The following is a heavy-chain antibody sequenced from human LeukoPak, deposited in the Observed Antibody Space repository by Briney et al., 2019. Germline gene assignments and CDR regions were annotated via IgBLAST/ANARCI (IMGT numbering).Heavy chain of an antibody. D-gene: IGHD3-10*01. V-gene: IGHV3-43*02. CDR1: GFTFDDYA. J-gene: IGHJ4*02. CDR3: AKDMWRVGELDYDY. CDR2: ISGGGGDT. Sequence: GGSLRLSCAASGFTFDDYAMHWVRQVPGKGLEWVSLISGGGGDTYYADSVKGRFTISRDNSKDSLYLQMNSLGTEDTALYYCAKDMWRVGELDYDYWGQGTQATVSS.